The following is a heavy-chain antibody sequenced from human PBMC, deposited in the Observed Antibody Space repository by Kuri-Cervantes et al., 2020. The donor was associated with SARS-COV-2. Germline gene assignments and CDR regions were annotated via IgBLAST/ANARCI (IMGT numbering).Heavy chain of an antibody. D-gene: IGHD3-16*01. J-gene: IGHJ4*02. CDR2: IKGGSGTT. CDR3: ARDLGVAPDF. Sequence: GGSLRLSCEASGFTFSSYAMSWVRQAPGKGLEWVSCIKGGSGTTYYAAPVKGRFTVSRDDAKNTLYLLMSSLRVEDTAMYYCARDLGVAPDFWGQGTQVTVSS. CDR1: GFTFSSYA. V-gene: IGHV3-23*01.